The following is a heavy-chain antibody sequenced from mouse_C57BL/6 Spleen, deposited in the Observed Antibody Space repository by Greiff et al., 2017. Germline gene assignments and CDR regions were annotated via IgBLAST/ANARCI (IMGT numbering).Heavy chain of an antibody. J-gene: IGHJ3*01. D-gene: IGHD3-3*01. CDR3: ARDGPAGPPFAY. V-gene: IGHV3-6*01. CDR1: GYSITSGYY. Sequence: EVQRVESGPGLVKPSQSLSLTCSVTGYSITSGYYWNWIRQFPGNKLEWMGYISYDGSNNYNPSLKNRISITRDTSTIQFFLMLDSMTTEDTATEYCARDGPAGPPFAYWGQGTMLTVSA. CDR2: ISYDGSN.